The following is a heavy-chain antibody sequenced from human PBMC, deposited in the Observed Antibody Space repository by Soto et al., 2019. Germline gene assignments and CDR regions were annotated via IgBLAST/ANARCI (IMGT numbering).Heavy chain of an antibody. CDR2: SRNKANSYTT. Sequence: EVQLVESGGDLVQPGGSLRLSCSVSGFTFSDHYMDWVRQAPGKGLEWVGRSRNKANSYTTEYAASVKGRFTISRDDSKNSLYLQMNSLQTEDTAVYYCARAARDPREFDYWGQGTLVTVSS. CDR3: ARAARDPREFDY. V-gene: IGHV3-72*01. CDR1: GFTFSDHY. J-gene: IGHJ4*02. D-gene: IGHD5-12*01.